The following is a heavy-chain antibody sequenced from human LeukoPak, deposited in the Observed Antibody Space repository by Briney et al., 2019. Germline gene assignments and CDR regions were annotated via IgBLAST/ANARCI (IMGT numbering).Heavy chain of an antibody. CDR1: RFTFSSYG. Sequence: GGSLRLSCAASRFTFSSYGMHWVRQAPGKGLEWVAFIRYDGSNKYYADSVKGRFTISRDNSKNTQYLQMNSLRAEDTAVYYCASNDYGDALEYFQHWGQGTLVTVSS. CDR2: IRYDGSNK. V-gene: IGHV3-30*02. J-gene: IGHJ1*01. CDR3: ASNDYGDALEYFQH. D-gene: IGHD4-17*01.